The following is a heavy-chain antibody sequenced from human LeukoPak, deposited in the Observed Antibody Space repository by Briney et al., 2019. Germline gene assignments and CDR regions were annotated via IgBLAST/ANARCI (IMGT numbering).Heavy chain of an antibody. CDR3: ATEFGYPQTNWFNP. D-gene: IGHD3-22*01. CDR2: FDPEDGET. Sequence: ASVKVSFKVSGYTLTELSMHWVRQAPGKGLGWMGGFDPEDGETIYAQKFQGRVTMTEDTSTDTAYMELSSLRSEDTAVYYCATEFGYPQTNWFNPWGQGTLVTVSS. V-gene: IGHV1-24*01. J-gene: IGHJ5*02. CDR1: GYTLTELS.